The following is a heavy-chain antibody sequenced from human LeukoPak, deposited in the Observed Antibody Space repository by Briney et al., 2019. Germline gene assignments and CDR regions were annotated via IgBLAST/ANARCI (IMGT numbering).Heavy chain of an antibody. V-gene: IGHV1-46*01. CDR3: AREIAVATNGDYGMDV. J-gene: IGHJ6*02. CDR1: GYTFTSYY. D-gene: IGHD6-19*01. CDR2: INPSGGST. Sequence: ASVKVSCTASGYTFTSYYMHWVRQAPGQGLEWMGIINPSGGSTSYAQKFQGRVTMTRDTSTSTVYMELSSLRSEDTAVYYCAREIAVATNGDYGMDVWGQGTTVTVSS.